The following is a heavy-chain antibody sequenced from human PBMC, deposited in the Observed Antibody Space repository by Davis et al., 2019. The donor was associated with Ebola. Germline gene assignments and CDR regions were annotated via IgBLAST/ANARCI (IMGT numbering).Heavy chain of an antibody. CDR2: IYWDDDK. J-gene: IGHJ4*02. CDR3: AHRGNYYGEDY. V-gene: IGHV2-5*02. Sequence: SGPTLVKPTETLTLTCTVSGFSLSNARMGVSWIRQPPGKALEWLALIYWDDDKRYSPSLKSRLTITKDTSKNQVVLTMTNMDPVDTATYYCAHRGNYYGEDYWGQGTLVTVSS. CDR1: GFSLSNARMG. D-gene: IGHD4-17*01.